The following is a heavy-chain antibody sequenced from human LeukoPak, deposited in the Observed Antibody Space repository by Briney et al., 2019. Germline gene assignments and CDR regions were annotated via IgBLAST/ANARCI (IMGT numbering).Heavy chain of an antibody. J-gene: IGHJ1*01. CDR2: INPSGGST. V-gene: IGHV1-46*01. CDR1: EYTFTSYY. D-gene: IGHD3-22*01. CDR3: ARPWYDSSGYYPVEYFQH. Sequence: ASVKVSCKASEYTFTSYYMHWVRQAPGQGLEWMGIINPSGGSTSYAQKFQGRVTMTRDTSTSTVYMELSSLRSEDTAVYYCARPWYDSSGYYPVEYFQHWGQGTLVTVSS.